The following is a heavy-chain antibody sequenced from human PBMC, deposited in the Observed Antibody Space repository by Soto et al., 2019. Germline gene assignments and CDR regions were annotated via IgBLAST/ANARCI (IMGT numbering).Heavy chain of an antibody. J-gene: IGHJ6*02. CDR1: GFHFSSYS. V-gene: IGHV3-23*01. Sequence: PGGSLRLSCAASGFHFSSYSMSWVRQAPGKGLEWVSAISGSGGSTYYADSVKGRFTISRDNSKNTLYLQMNSLRAEDTAVYYCAKRSYYDYYYYGMDVWGQGTTVTVSS. D-gene: IGHD1-26*01. CDR3: AKRSYYDYYYYGMDV. CDR2: ISGSGGST.